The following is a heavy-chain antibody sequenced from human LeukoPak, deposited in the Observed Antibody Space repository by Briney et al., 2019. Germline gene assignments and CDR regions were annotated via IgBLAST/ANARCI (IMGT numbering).Heavy chain of an antibody. D-gene: IGHD1-20*01. CDR2: IHPSGGST. Sequence: ASVKVSCKASGYSFTNYYMHWVRQAPGQGLEWMGIIHPSGGSTSYAQKFQGRVTMTRDTSTSTVYMELSSLRSEDTAVYYCARVGVTGLFDYWGQGTLVTVSS. V-gene: IGHV1-46*01. CDR3: ARVGVTGLFDY. CDR1: GYSFTNYY. J-gene: IGHJ4*02.